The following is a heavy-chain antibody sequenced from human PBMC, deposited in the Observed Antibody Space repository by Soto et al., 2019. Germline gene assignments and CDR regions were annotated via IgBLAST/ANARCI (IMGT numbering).Heavy chain of an antibody. CDR1: GFIFSNFG. CDR2: ITNTGGDT. V-gene: IGHV3-NL1*01. D-gene: IGHD3-10*01. Sequence: QVQLVESGGGVVQPGRSLRLSCAASGFIFSNFGMHWVRQAPGKGLEWVSVITNTGGDTLYADSVKGRFTISRDNSKNTLYLQMNSLRAEDTAIYYCARASGESYPGSRVFDSWGQGTRVTVSS. CDR3: ARASGESYPGSRVFDS. J-gene: IGHJ4*02.